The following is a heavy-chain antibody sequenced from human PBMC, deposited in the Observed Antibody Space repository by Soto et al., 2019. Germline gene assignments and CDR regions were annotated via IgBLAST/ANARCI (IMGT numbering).Heavy chain of an antibody. CDR2: IYTGGST. Sequence: PGGSLRLSCAASGFIVSTNYMTWVRQAPGKGLECVSVIYTGGSTYYADSVKGRLTISRDNSKNTLYLQMNSLRAEDTAVYYCARVFDAFDIWGQGTMVTVSS. CDR1: GFIVSTNY. J-gene: IGHJ3*02. CDR3: ARVFDAFDI. V-gene: IGHV3-53*01.